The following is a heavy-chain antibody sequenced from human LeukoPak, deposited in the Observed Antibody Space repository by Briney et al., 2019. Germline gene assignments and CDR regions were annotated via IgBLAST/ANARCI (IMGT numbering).Heavy chain of an antibody. CDR1: GFTFSSYG. CDR2: INSSNSNI. J-gene: IGHJ4*02. V-gene: IGHV3-48*01. D-gene: IGHD3-22*01. CDR3: ARGFHRYNYDSGAYSVY. Sequence: GGTLRLSCAASGFTFSSYGMSWLRQAPGKGPEWISYINSSNSNIYYEDSVRGRITISRDNAKNSLYLQMNSLRAEDTAVYYCARGFHRYNYDSGAYSVYWGQGTLVTVSS.